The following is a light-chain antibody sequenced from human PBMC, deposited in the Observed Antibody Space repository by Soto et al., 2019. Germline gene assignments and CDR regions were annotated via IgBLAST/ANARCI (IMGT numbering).Light chain of an antibody. V-gene: IGLV2-14*01. CDR1: SSDVGGYNY. CDR2: EVT. J-gene: IGLJ1*01. CDR3: ISFTSRHIYV. Sequence: SVLTQPASVSGSPGQSITISCTGTSSDVGGYNYVSWYQQHPGQAPKLIIYEVTNRPSGISNRFSGSKSGNTASLTISGLQTEDEADYYCISFTSRHIYVFGTGTKLTVL.